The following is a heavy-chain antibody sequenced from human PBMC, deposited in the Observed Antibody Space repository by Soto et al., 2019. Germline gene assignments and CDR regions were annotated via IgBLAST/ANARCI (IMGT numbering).Heavy chain of an antibody. CDR2: IYWDNFK. CDR1: GFSLNSGGVG. J-gene: IGHJ5*02. Sequence: QITLKESGPTLVKPTQTLTLTCTFSGFSLNSGGVGVAWIRQPPGKALEWLALIYWDNFKRYSPSLKSRLTITKDTSKNQGDLTMNNMDPVDTATYYCANVTPYYYDSSGYSDSRWFDPWGQGTLVTVSS. V-gene: IGHV2-5*02. D-gene: IGHD3-22*01. CDR3: ANVTPYYYDSSGYSDSRWFDP.